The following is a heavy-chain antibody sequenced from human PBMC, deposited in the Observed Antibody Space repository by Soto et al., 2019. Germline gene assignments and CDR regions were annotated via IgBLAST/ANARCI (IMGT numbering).Heavy chain of an antibody. V-gene: IGHV1-69*01. Sequence: QVQLVQSGAEVKKPGSSVKVSCKASGGTFGSYAFSWVRQAPGQGLEWMGGIIPVSGAAHYAQKFQGRVTFTGDESTSTAYMELSSLNSQDTAVYYCATALGCRSTSCTLDYWGQGTRVIVSS. J-gene: IGHJ4*02. CDR1: GGTFGSYA. D-gene: IGHD2-2*01. CDR2: IIPVSGAA. CDR3: ATALGCRSTSCTLDY.